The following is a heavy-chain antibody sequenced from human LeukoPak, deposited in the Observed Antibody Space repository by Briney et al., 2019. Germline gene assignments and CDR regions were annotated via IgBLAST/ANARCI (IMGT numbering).Heavy chain of an antibody. Sequence: GGSLRLSCVASGFTFSTYEMNWVRQAPGKGLEWVSSISSSSSYIYYADSVKGRFTISRDNAKNSLYLQMNSLRAEDTALYYCARDGDTVLTRGYYYYMDVWGKGTTVTVSS. D-gene: IGHD4-23*01. V-gene: IGHV3-21*01. CDR2: ISSSSSYI. CDR3: ARDGDTVLTRGYYYYMDV. J-gene: IGHJ6*03. CDR1: GFTFSTYE.